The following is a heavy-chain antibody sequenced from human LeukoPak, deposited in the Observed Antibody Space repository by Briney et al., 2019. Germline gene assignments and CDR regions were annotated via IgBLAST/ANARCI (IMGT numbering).Heavy chain of an antibody. CDR3: ARARRIVVVPAAILSDY. V-gene: IGHV3-21*01. Sequence: KSGGSLRLSCAASGFTFSSYSMNWVRQAPGKGLEWVSSISSSSSYIYYADSVKGRFTISRDNAKNSLYLQMNSLRAEDTAVYYCARARRIVVVPAAILSDYWGQGTLVTVSS. CDR1: GFTFSSYS. J-gene: IGHJ4*02. D-gene: IGHD2-2*01. CDR2: ISSSSSYI.